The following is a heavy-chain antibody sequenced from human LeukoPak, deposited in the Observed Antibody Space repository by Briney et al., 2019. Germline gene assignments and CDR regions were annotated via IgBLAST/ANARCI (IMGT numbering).Heavy chain of an antibody. J-gene: IGHJ4*02. Sequence: SETLSLTCPVAGGSIGSYYRSWDRQPPGRGRGWIGYIYYSGSTNYNPSLKSRVTLSVDTSKNQFSLKLSSVTAADTAVYYCARELAGWGQGTLVTVSS. CDR2: IYYSGST. CDR3: ARELAG. D-gene: IGHD6-19*01. V-gene: IGHV4-59*01. CDR1: GGSIGSYY.